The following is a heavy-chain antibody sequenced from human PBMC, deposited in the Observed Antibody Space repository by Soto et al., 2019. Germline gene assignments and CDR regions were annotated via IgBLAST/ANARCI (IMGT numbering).Heavy chain of an antibody. Sequence: QVQLVESGGGVVQPGRSLRLSCAASGFTFSSYGMHWVRQAPGKGLEWVAVISYDGSNKYYADSVKGRFTISRDNSXITLYLQMNSLRAEDTAVYYCAKSTRGAVVTAILDYWGQGTLVTVSS. CDR2: ISYDGSNK. J-gene: IGHJ4*02. D-gene: IGHD2-21*02. CDR1: GFTFSSYG. V-gene: IGHV3-30*18. CDR3: AKSTRGAVVTAILDY.